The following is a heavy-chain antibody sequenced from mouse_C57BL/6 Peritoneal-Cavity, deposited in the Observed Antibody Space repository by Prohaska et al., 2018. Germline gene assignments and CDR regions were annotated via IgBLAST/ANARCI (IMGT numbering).Heavy chain of an antibody. Sequence: EVKLLQSGGGLVQPGGSLKLSCAASGIEFSRYWMSWVRRAPGKGLEWIGEINPDSSTINYAPSLKDKFIISRDNAKNTLYLQMSKVRSEDTALYYCARRDGYYWYFDVWGTGTTVTVSS. D-gene: IGHD2-3*01. CDR3: ARRDGYYWYFDV. CDR2: INPDSSTI. CDR1: GIEFSRYW. V-gene: IGHV4-1*01. J-gene: IGHJ1*03.